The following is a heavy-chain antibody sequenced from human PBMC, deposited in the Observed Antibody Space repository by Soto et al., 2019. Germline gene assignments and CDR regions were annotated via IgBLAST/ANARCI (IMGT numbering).Heavy chain of an antibody. J-gene: IGHJ4*02. V-gene: IGHV3-21*01. Sequence: EVQLVESGGGLVKPGGSLRLSCAASGFTFSSYSMNWVRQAPGKGLEWVSSISSSSSYIYYADSVKGRFTISRDNAKNSLYLQMNSLRAEDTAVYYCARDQFRGSGGYSMWGQGTLVTVSS. CDR3: ARDQFRGSGGYSM. D-gene: IGHD5-18*01. CDR2: ISSSSSYI. CDR1: GFTFSSYS.